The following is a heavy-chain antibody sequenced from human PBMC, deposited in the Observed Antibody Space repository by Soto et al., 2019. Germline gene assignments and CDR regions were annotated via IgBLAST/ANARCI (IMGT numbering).Heavy chain of an antibody. CDR2: IYPDDSDT. V-gene: IGHV5-51*01. D-gene: IGHD6-19*01. Sequence: GECLTSSCRSSGYSFTHYWIGWVRQMPGKGLEWMGIIYPDDSDTRYSPSFQGQVTISVDKSISAAYLQWSSLKASDTAMYYCAREIAVAGTWGWFDPWGQGTLVPVSS. J-gene: IGHJ5*02. CDR1: GYSFTHYW. CDR3: AREIAVAGTWGWFDP.